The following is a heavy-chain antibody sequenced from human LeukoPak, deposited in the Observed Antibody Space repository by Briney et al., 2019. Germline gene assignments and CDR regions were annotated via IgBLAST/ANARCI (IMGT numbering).Heavy chain of an antibody. Sequence: GGSLRLSCAASGFTFSSYAMSWVRQAPGKGLEWVSGISGSGISRGYADSVKGRFTISRDNSKNTVLLQMDSLRAEDTAIYYCAKRSGVYSDNSGVFDYWGQGSLVTVSS. D-gene: IGHD4-11*01. CDR3: AKRSGVYSDNSGVFDY. J-gene: IGHJ4*02. V-gene: IGHV3-23*01. CDR1: GFTFSSYA. CDR2: ISGSGISR.